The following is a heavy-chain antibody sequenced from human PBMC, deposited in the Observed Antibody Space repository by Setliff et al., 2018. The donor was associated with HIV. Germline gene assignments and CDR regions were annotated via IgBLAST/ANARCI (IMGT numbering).Heavy chain of an antibody. J-gene: IGHJ4*02. V-gene: IGHV4-39*07. CDR3: AREVRWELPQGFDH. CDR2: IAYTGSG. CDR1: GGSISSRNFY. D-gene: IGHD1-26*01. Sequence: KSSETLSLTCTVSGGSISSRNFYWGWIRQPPGKGLEWIGSIAYTGSGYYNSSLKSRVTISVDTSRNECSLKLTSVTAADTAVYYCAREVRWELPQGFDHWGQGSRVTVSS.